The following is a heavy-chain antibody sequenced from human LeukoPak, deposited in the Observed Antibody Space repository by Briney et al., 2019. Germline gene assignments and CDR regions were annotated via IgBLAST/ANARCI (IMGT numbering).Heavy chain of an antibody. V-gene: IGHV1-18*01. CDR2: ISAYNGNT. Sequence: GASVTVSCKASGYTFSSYGISWVRQAPGQWLEWLGYISAYNGNTNYAQKVQGRITMTTDTSTSTAYMEMRSLRSDDTAVYYCARDCSGSSCYWIHWGQGTLVTVSS. J-gene: IGHJ4*02. D-gene: IGHD2-15*01. CDR1: GYTFSSYG. CDR3: ARDCSGSSCYWIH.